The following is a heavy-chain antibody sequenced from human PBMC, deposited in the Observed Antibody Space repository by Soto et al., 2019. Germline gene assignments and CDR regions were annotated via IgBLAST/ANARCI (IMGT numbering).Heavy chain of an antibody. CDR3: ARAVLSGYSGYDRVADSYYYGMDV. D-gene: IGHD5-12*01. J-gene: IGHJ6*02. V-gene: IGHV4-59*12. CDR2: IYYSGST. Sequence: PSETLSLTCTVSGGSISSYYWSWIRQPPGKGLEWIGYIYYSGSTNYNPSLKSRVTISVDTSKNQFSLKLSSVTAADTAVYYCARAVLSGYSGYDRVADSYYYGMDVWGQGTTVTVSS. CDR1: GGSISSYY.